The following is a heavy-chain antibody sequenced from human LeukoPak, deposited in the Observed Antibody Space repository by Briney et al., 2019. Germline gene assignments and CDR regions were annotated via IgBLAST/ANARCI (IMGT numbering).Heavy chain of an antibody. Sequence: SETLSLTCAVYGGSFSGYYWSWIRQPPGKGLEWIGEINHSGSTNYNPSLKSRVTISVGTSKNQFSLKLSSVTAADTAVYYCARGGIAVAGTSFDYWGQGTLVTVSS. V-gene: IGHV4-34*01. CDR1: GGSFSGYY. D-gene: IGHD6-19*01. CDR2: INHSGST. J-gene: IGHJ4*02. CDR3: ARGGIAVAGTSFDY.